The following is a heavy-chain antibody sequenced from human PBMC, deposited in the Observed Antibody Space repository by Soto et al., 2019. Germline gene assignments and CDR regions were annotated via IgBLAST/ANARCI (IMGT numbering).Heavy chain of an antibody. CDR3: GSGGYYSLDY. V-gene: IGHV4-34*01. Sequence: SETLSLTCAVYGGSFSGYYWSWIRQPPGKGLEWIGEINHSGSTNYNPSLKSRVTISADTSKNQFSLKLSSVTATDTAVYYCGSGGYYSLDYWGQGTLVTVSS. CDR1: GGSFSGYY. CDR2: INHSGST. D-gene: IGHD3-22*01. J-gene: IGHJ4*02.